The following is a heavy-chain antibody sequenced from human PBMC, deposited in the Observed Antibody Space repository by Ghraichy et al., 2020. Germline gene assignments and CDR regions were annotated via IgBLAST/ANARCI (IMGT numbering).Heavy chain of an antibody. CDR1: GFTFSSYA. J-gene: IGHJ2*01. V-gene: IGHV3-23*01. CDR3: AKGRGYSGYDRSEGYWYFDL. Sequence: GGSLRLSCAASGFTFSSYAMSWVRQAPGKGLEWVSAISGSGGSTYYADSVKGRFTISRDNSKNTLYLQMNSLRAEDTAVYYCAKGRGYSGYDRSEGYWYFDLWGRGTLVTVSS. CDR2: ISGSGGST. D-gene: IGHD5-12*01.